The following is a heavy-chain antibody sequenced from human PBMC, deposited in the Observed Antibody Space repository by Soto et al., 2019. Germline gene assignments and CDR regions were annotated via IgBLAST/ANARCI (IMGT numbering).Heavy chain of an antibody. J-gene: IGHJ6*02. Sequence: SETLSLTCAFYGWSFSGYYWSWIRQPPGKGLEWIGEINHSGSTNYNPSLKSRVTISVDTSKNQFSLKLSSVTAADTAVYYCARGGLEYYDFWSGYYPYYYYGMDVWGQGTTVTVSS. CDR2: INHSGST. D-gene: IGHD3-3*01. V-gene: IGHV4-34*01. CDR3: ARGGLEYYDFWSGYYPYYYYGMDV. CDR1: GWSFSGYY.